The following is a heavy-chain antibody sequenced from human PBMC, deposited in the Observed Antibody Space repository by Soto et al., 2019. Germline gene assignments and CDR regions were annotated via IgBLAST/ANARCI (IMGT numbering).Heavy chain of an antibody. D-gene: IGHD7-27*01. Sequence: PSETLSLTCAVSGGSLSGYYWSWIRQPPGKGLEWIGYIYHSGSTYYNPSLKSRVTISVDRSKNQFSLRLSSVTAADTAVYYCARGWGRIFDYWGQGTLVTVS. J-gene: IGHJ4*02. CDR2: IYHSGST. CDR1: GGSLSGYY. V-gene: IGHV4-30-2*01. CDR3: ARGWGRIFDY.